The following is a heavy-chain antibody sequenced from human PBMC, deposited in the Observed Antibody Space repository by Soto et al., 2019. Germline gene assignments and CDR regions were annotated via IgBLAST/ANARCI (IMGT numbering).Heavy chain of an antibody. J-gene: IGHJ5*02. CDR1: GFTFSSYG. V-gene: IGHV3-30*18. Sequence: GGSLRLSCAASGFTFSSYGMHWVRQAPGKGLEWVAVISYDGSNKYYADSVKGRFTISRDNSKNTLYLQMNSLRAEDTAVYYCAKDRRIAVAGNPNWFDPWGQGTLVTVSS. CDR3: AKDRRIAVAGNPNWFDP. D-gene: IGHD6-19*01. CDR2: ISYDGSNK.